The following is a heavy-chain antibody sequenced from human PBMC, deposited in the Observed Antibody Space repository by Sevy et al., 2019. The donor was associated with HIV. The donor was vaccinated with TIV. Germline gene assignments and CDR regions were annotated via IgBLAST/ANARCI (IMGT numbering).Heavy chain of an antibody. D-gene: IGHD3-9*01. CDR3: AKRNGGILTGYHLDY. Sequence: GGSVRLSCAASGFTFSSYAMSWVRQAPGKGLEWVSAISGSGGSTYYADSVKGRFTISRDNSKNTLYLQMNSLRAEDTAVYYCAKRNGGILTGYHLDYWGQGTLVTVSS. CDR1: GFTFSSYA. CDR2: ISGSGGST. J-gene: IGHJ4*02. V-gene: IGHV3-23*01.